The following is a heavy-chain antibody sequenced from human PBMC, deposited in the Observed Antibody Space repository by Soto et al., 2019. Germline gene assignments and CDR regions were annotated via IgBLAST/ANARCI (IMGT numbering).Heavy chain of an antibody. J-gene: IGHJ4*02. CDR2: IYWNDDK. CDR3: AHRRGDSSSWSDLFDY. V-gene: IGHV2-5*01. D-gene: IGHD6-13*01. CDR1: GFSLSTSGVG. Sequence: SGPTLVNPTPTLTLTCTFSGFSLSTSGVGVGWIRQPPGKALEWLALIYWNDDKRYSPSLKSRLTITKDTSKNQVVLTMTNMDPVDTATYYCAHRRGDSSSWSDLFDYWGQGTLVTVSS.